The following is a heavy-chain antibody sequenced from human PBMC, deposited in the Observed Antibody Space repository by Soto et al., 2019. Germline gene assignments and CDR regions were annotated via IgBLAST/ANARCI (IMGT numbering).Heavy chain of an antibody. V-gene: IGHV4-34*01. Sequence: PSETLSLTCALSGGSCSGYYWSWIRQPPGKGLEWIGEINHSGSTIYNPSLESRVTISVDTSKNQFSLKLSSVTAADTAVYYCARVQWFGMDGRYWGQGTLVTVSS. CDR2: INHSGST. D-gene: IGHD3-10*01. CDR3: ARVQWFGMDGRY. CDR1: GGSCSGYY. J-gene: IGHJ4*02.